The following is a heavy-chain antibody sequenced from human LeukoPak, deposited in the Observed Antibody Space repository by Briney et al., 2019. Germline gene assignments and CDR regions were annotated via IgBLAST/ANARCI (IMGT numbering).Heavy chain of an antibody. CDR1: GFXFSTYA. CDR2: IGGSGINT. J-gene: IGHJ4*02. D-gene: IGHD1-26*01. Sequence: PGGSLRLSCAASGFXFSTYAISWVRQAPGKGQEWVSGIGGSGINTYYADSVKGRFTISRDNSKNTLYLQMNSLRAEDTAVYYCAKRYIESIFSRPTFNYWGQGTLVTVSS. V-gene: IGHV3-23*01. CDR3: AKRYIESIFSRPTFNY.